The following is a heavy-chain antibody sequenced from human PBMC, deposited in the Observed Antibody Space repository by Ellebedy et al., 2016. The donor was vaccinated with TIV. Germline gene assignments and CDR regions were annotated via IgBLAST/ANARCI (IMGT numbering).Heavy chain of an antibody. CDR2: ISAIGGRT. CDR3: VRYTAGGGWYFDL. Sequence: ETLSLXXAVYGGSFSDYYWSWVRQTPGKGLDWVSAISAIGGRTYYADSVKGRFTISRDNSKNTLYLQMNSLRSEDTAIYYCVRYTAGGGWYFDLWGRGTLVTVSS. D-gene: IGHD3-16*01. V-gene: IGHV3-23*01. J-gene: IGHJ2*01. CDR1: GGSFSDYY.